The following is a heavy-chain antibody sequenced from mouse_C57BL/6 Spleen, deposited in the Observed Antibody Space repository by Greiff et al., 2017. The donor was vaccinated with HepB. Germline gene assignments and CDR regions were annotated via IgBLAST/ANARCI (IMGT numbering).Heavy chain of an antibody. CDR2: IDPSDSYT. V-gene: IGHV1-69*01. CDR1: GYTFTSYC. CDR3: ARATTVVATGAMDY. J-gene: IGHJ4*01. D-gene: IGHD1-1*01. Sequence: VQLQQPGAELVMPGASVKLSCKASGYTFTSYCMHWVKQRPGQGLEWIGEIDPSDSYTNYNQKFKGKSTLTVDKSSSTAYMQLSSLTSEDSAVYYCARATTVVATGAMDYWGQGTSVTVSS.